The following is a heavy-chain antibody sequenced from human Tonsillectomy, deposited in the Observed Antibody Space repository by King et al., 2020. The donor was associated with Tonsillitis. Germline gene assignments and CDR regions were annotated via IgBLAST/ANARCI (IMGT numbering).Heavy chain of an antibody. Sequence: QLVQSGAEVKKPGESLKISCKGSGYSFTSYWIAWVRQMPGKGLEWMGIIYPGDSDTRYSPSFQGQVTISADKSISTAYLPWSSLKASDTAMYYCARQRAGWYGYSTNKGDWYFDLWGRGTLVTVSS. CDR2: IYPGDSDT. D-gene: IGHD5-24*01. CDR3: ARQRAGWYGYSTNKGDWYFDL. V-gene: IGHV5-51*01. J-gene: IGHJ2*01. CDR1: GYSFTSYW.